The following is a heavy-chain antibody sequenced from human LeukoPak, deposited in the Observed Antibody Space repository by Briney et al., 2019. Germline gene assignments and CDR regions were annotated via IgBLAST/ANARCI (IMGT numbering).Heavy chain of an antibody. D-gene: IGHD2-8*02. CDR2: ISDRGVIT. V-gene: IGHV3-23*01. CDR1: GFTFSSYA. J-gene: IGHJ3*02. CDR3: AKDAPGAGGYDI. Sequence: GGSLRLSCAASGFTFSSYAMSWVRQAPGKGLEWVSTISDRGVITYYADSAKGRFTISRDNSKNTLYLQMNSLRAEDTAVYYCAKDAPGAGGYDIWGQGTMVTVSS.